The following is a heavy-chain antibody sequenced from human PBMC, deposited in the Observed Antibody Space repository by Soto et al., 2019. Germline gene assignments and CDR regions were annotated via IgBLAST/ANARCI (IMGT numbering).Heavy chain of an antibody. Sequence: QVQLVQSGSEVKKPGSSVRVSCKASGGSVSNSAISWLRQAPGQGLEWMGGIIPIFGPAIYARKFQGRFTISADESTGTAYMELNNVRSDDTAVYYCGRGSSLTKVGYWGQGTLVTVSS. V-gene: IGHV1-69*01. CDR2: IIPIFGPA. D-gene: IGHD6-6*01. CDR3: GRGSSLTKVGY. CDR1: GGSVSNSA. J-gene: IGHJ4*02.